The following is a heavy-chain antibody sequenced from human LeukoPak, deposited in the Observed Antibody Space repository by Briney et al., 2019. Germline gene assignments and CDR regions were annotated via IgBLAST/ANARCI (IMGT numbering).Heavy chain of an antibody. Sequence: GGSLRLSCAASGFTFSTYAMHWVRQAPGKGLEYVSGISTNGGTTYYANSVKGRFTISRDNSKNTLFLQMGSLRAEDMAVCYCARVTSYFYYMDVWGKGTTVTVSS. CDR3: ARVTSYFYYMDV. J-gene: IGHJ6*03. CDR2: ISTNGGTT. V-gene: IGHV3-64*01. D-gene: IGHD3-16*01. CDR1: GFTFSTYA.